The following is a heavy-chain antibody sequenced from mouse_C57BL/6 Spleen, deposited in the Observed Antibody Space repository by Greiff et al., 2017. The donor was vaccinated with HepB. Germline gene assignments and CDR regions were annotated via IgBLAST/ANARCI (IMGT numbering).Heavy chain of an antibody. CDR2: IDPSDSYT. CDR3: ARYYYDYRGYFDY. Sequence: VQLQQSGAELVRPGTSVKLSCKASGYTFTSYWMHWVKQRPGQGLEWIGVIDPSDSYTNYNQKFKGKATLTVDTSSSTAYMQLSSLTSEDSAVYYCARYYYDYRGYFDYWGQGTTLTVSS. D-gene: IGHD2-4*01. V-gene: IGHV1-59*01. J-gene: IGHJ2*01. CDR1: GYTFTSYW.